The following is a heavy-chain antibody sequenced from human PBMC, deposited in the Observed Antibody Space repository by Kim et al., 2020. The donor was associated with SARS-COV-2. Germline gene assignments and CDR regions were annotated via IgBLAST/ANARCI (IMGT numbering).Heavy chain of an antibody. J-gene: IGHJ6*02. CDR3: AAFSHTVATPQTPYYYYGMDV. CDR1: GGSISSSSYY. CDR2: IYYSGST. Sequence: SETLSLTCTVSGGSISSSSYYWGWIRQPPGKGLEWIGSIYYSGSTYYNPSLKSRVTISVDTSKNQFSLKLSSVTAADTAVYYCAAFSHTVATPQTPYYYYGMDVWGQGTTVTVSS. D-gene: IGHD5-12*01. V-gene: IGHV4-39*01.